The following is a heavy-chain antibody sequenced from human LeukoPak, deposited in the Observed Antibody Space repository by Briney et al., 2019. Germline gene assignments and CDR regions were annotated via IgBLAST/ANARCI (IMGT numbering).Heavy chain of an antibody. D-gene: IGHD2-2*01. V-gene: IGHV4-31*03. CDR3: ARDPIVVVPAARGVDYYYYGMDV. J-gene: IGHJ6*02. CDR2: IDYSGST. CDR1: GVSISSGGYY. Sequence: PSETLSLTCTVSGVSISSGGYYWSWIRQHPGKGLEWIVYIDYSGSTYYNPSLKSRVAISVDTSKNQFSLKLSSVTAADTAVYYCARDPIVVVPAARGVDYYYYGMDVWGQGTTVTVSS.